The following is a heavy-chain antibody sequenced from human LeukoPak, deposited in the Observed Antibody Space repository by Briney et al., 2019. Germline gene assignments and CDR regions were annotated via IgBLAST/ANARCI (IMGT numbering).Heavy chain of an antibody. J-gene: IGHJ4*02. D-gene: IGHD5-18*01. V-gene: IGHV4-38-2*01. CDR3: ARTYSYGYVDY. CDR1: GYSISSDYY. Sequence: PSETLSLTCAVSGYSISSDYYWGWIRQPPGKGLEWIGSIYHSGSTYYNPSLKSRVTISVDTSKNQFSLKLSSVTAADAAVYYCARTYSYGYVDYWGQGTLVTVPS. CDR2: IYHSGST.